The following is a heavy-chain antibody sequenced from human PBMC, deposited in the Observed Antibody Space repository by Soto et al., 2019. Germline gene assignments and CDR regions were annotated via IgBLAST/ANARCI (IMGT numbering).Heavy chain of an antibody. V-gene: IGHV3-15*01. CDR2: IKSKINGGTT. Sequence: GSLRLSCAASGFIFSNAWMSWVRQAPGRGLEWVGRIKSKINGGTTDYAAPVRGRFSISRDDSKNTVYLQMNSLKTEDTAVYYCTTDDPINRYWGQGTQVTVSS. CDR3: TTDDPINRY. J-gene: IGHJ4*02. CDR1: GFIFSNAW.